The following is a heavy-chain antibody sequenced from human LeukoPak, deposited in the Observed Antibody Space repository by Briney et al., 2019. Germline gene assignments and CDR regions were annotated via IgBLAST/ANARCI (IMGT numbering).Heavy chain of an antibody. J-gene: IGHJ4*02. D-gene: IGHD5-24*01. CDR3: ARDRYGDGFAHFDY. CDR2: ITPSGGT. CDR1: GYTFTSYA. Sequence: ASVNVSCKASGYTFTSYAMHWVRQAPGQGLEWMGWITPSGGTNYPQKFQGRVAITRDTSITTAYMDLSRLTSDDTAVYSCARDRYGDGFAHFDYWGQGALVTVSS. V-gene: IGHV1-2*02.